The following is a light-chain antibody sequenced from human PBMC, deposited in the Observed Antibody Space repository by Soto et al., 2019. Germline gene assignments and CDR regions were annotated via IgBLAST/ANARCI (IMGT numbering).Light chain of an antibody. Sequence: DVVLTQSPLSLPVTLGRPASISCRSIQXLVYSDGNTYLTWYLQKPGQSPQLLIYLGSNRASGVPDRFSGSGSGTDFTLKISRVEAEDVGVYYCMQALQSLTFGQGTRLEIK. V-gene: IGKV2-28*01. CDR1: QXLVYSDGNTY. CDR2: LGS. CDR3: MQALQSLT. J-gene: IGKJ5*01.